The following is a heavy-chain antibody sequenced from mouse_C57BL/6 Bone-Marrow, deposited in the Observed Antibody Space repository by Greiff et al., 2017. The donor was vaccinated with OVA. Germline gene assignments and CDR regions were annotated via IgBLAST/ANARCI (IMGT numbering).Heavy chain of an antibody. J-gene: IGHJ3*01. Sequence: VQLQQSGPGLVQPSQSLSITCTVSGFSLTSYGVHWVRQSPGKGLAWLGVIWSGGSTDYNAAFISRLSISKDNTKSQVFFKMNSLQADDTAIYYCAKTGTRFAYWGQGTLVTVSA. CDR1: GFSLTSYG. CDR2: IWSGGST. CDR3: AKTGTRFAY. V-gene: IGHV2-2*01. D-gene: IGHD4-1*01.